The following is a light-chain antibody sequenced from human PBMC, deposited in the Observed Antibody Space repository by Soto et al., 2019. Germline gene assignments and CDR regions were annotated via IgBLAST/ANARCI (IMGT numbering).Light chain of an antibody. J-gene: IGKJ4*01. CDR3: QQVKSFLPLT. V-gene: IGKV1-27*01. CDR2: AAS. CDR1: QAISNY. Sequence: DIQMTQSPSSLSASVGDRVTITCRASQAISNYLAWYQQKPGKVPKLLIYAASTLQSGVPSRFRGSGSGTDFTLTISSLQPEDFATYYCQQVKSFLPLTFGGGTQVEIK.